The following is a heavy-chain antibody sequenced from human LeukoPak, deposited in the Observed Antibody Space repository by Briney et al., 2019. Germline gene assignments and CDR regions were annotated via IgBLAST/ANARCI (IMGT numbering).Heavy chain of an antibody. J-gene: IGHJ4*02. CDR3: ARPASIAAAGKNFDY. CDR1: GYTFTSYY. Sequence: GASVKVSCKASGYTFTSYYMHWVRQAPGQGLEWMGIINPSGGSTSYAQKFQGRVTMTRDTSTSTVYMELSSLRSEDTAVYYCARPASIAAAGKNFDYWGQGTLVTVSS. CDR2: INPSGGST. D-gene: IGHD6-13*01. V-gene: IGHV1-46*01.